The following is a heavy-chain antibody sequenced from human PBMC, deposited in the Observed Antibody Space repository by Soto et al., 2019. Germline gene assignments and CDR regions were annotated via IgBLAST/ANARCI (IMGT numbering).Heavy chain of an antibody. V-gene: IGHV4-34*01. Sequence: KTSETLSLTCAVYIGSFSGYSWSWIRQPPGKGLEWIGDIYHSGSTNYNPSLKSRVTISVDTSKNQFSLKLSSVTAADTAVYYCARRWGTYFDYWGQGTLVTVSS. CDR2: IYHSGST. CDR1: IGSFSGYS. D-gene: IGHD7-27*01. J-gene: IGHJ4*02. CDR3: ARRWGTYFDY.